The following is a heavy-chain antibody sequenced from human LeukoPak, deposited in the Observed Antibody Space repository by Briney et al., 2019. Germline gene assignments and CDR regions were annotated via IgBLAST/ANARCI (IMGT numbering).Heavy chain of an antibody. CDR2: INHSGST. V-gene: IGHV4-34*01. Sequence: SETLSLTCAVYGGSFSGYYWSWIRQPPGKGLEWIGEINHSGSTNYNPSLKSRVTISVDTSKNQFSLKLSSVTAADTAVYYCARGRGGSRPTRHFDYWGQGTLVTVSS. J-gene: IGHJ4*02. CDR1: GGSFSGYY. CDR3: ARGRGGSRPTRHFDY. D-gene: IGHD1-26*01.